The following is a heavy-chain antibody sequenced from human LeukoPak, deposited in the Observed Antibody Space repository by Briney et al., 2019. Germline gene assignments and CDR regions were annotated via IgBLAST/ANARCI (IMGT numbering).Heavy chain of an antibody. CDR2: INPNSGGT. J-gene: IGHJ4*02. CDR3: ARDTGEGRRRWLQLALDY. D-gene: IGHD5-24*01. V-gene: IGHV1-2*02. Sequence: ASVKVSCKASGYTFTGYYMHWVRRAPGQGLEWMGWINPNSGGTNYAQKFQGRVTMTRDTSISTAYMELSRLRSDDTAVYYCARDTGEGRRRWLQLALDYWGQGTLVTVSS. CDR1: GYTFTGYY.